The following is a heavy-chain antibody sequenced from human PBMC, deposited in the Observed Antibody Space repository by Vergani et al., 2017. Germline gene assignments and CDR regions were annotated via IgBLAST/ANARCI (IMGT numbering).Heavy chain of an antibody. V-gene: IGHV4-38-2*01. D-gene: IGHD3-10*01. Sequence: QVQLQESGPGLVKPSETLSLTCAVSGFSIDNGYYWDWIRQPPGKGLEWIGSIYRTGRTHFNPSLKSRVTISVDTSNNHFSLKLSSVTAADTAVYYCASYHGSGDGWFDPWGQGTLVTVSS. CDR2: IYRTGRT. CDR1: GFSIDNGYY. CDR3: ASYHGSGDGWFDP. J-gene: IGHJ5*02.